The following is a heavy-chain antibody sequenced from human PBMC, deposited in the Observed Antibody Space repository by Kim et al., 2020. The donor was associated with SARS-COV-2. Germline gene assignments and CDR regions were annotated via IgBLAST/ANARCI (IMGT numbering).Heavy chain of an antibody. Sequence: NYSPSFQGHVTISADKSITTAYLQWSSLKASDTAMYYCARHAPLVGTNIEDYWGQGTLVTVSS. CDR3: ARHAPLVGTNIEDY. V-gene: IGHV5-10-1*01. J-gene: IGHJ4*02. D-gene: IGHD1-26*01.